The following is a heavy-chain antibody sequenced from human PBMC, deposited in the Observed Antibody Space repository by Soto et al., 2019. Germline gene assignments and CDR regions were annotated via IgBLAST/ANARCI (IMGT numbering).Heavy chain of an antibody. Sequence: EVQMVESGGGLIQRGGSLRLCCAAFWFTVSSNYMTWVRQAPWKGLDWVSGIYSGGSTYYADSVKGRFTISRDNSRNTLYLQMNSLRAEDTAVYYCARGFPSMAYYGEYYFDKWGQGTLVTVSS. CDR2: IYSGGST. CDR1: WFTVSSNY. J-gene: IGHJ4*02. D-gene: IGHD3-10*01. CDR3: ARGFPSMAYYGEYYFDK. V-gene: IGHV3-53*01.